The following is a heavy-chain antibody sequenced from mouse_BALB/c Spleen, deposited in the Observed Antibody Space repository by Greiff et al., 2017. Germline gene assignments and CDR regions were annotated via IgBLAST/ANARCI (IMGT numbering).Heavy chain of an antibody. Sequence: HVQLQQPGAELVQPGASVKLSCKASGYTFTSYWMHWVKLRPGQGFEWIGEINTSNGGTNYNDKFKRKATLSVDKSSSTAYMQLSSLTSEDSAVYSWTICEYGKGYAMDYWGQGTSVTVSS. CDR2: INTSNGGT. CDR1: GYTFTSYW. D-gene: IGHD5-1*01. V-gene: IGHV1S16*01. CDR3: TICEYGKGYAMDY. J-gene: IGHJ4*01.